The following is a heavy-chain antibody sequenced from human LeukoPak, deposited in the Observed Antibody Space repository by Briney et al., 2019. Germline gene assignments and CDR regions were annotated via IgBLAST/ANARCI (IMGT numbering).Heavy chain of an antibody. CDR3: ARVGKYYDFWSGYPNDAFDI. V-gene: IGHV3-20*04. Sequence: PGGSLRLSCAAAAFTFDDYAMSCVRQPPRKGLEWVAGVNWNGAKTVYANSGKGRFNIPRDNAKNSLYLQMNSLRAEDTALYFCARVGKYYDFWSGYPNDAFDIWGQGTMVTVSS. CDR1: AFTFDDYA. J-gene: IGHJ3*02. CDR2: VNWNGAKT. D-gene: IGHD3-3*01.